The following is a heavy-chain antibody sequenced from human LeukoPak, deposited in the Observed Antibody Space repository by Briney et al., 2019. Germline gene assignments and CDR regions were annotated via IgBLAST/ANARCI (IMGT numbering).Heavy chain of an antibody. J-gene: IGHJ1*01. Sequence: SETLSLTCSVSGGSIRSYYWSWIRQSAGKGLEWIGRFYSSVSTNYNPSLKSRVTISVDTSKNQFFLKLSSVTAADTAVYYCARDNGGVVTEYFQHWGQGTLVTVSS. V-gene: IGHV4-4*07. D-gene: IGHD3-3*01. CDR1: GGSIRSYY. CDR2: FYSSVST. CDR3: ARDNGGVVTEYFQH.